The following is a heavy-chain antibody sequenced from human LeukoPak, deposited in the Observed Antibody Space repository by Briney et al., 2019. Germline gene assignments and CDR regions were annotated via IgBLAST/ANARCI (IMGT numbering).Heavy chain of an antibody. CDR2: IIPIFGTA. V-gene: IGHV1-69*13. CDR1: GGTFSSYA. Sequence: GASVKVSCKASGGTFSSYAISWVRQAPGQGLEWMGGIIPIFGTANYTQKFQGRVTITADESTSTAYMELSSLRSEDTAVYYCAREEKGDFDYWGQGTLVTVSS. CDR3: AREEKGDFDY. J-gene: IGHJ4*02.